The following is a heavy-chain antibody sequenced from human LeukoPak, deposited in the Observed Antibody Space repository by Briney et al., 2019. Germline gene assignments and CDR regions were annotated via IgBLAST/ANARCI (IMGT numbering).Heavy chain of an antibody. J-gene: IGHJ4*02. CDR1: GYTFTSYY. D-gene: IGHD1-26*01. CDR2: INPSGGST. Sequence: ASVKVSCKASGYTFTSYYMHWVRQAPGQGLEWMGIINPSGGSTSYAQKFKGRVTMTRDTSTSTVYMELSSLRSEDTAVYYCARDALRSESRGATFDYWGQGTLVTVSS. V-gene: IGHV1-46*01. CDR3: ARDALRSESRGATFDY.